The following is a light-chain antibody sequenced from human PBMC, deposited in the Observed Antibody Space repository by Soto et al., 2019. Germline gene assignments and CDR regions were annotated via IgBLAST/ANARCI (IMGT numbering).Light chain of an antibody. J-gene: IGKJ4*01. Sequence: EIVLTQSPGNLSLSPGDRATLSCRASQSLGNYLAWYQQKPGQAPRLLIYDASNRAPDIPVRFSGSGSGTDVTLTISSLEPEDFAVYDCQQRDDWSSVTFGGGTRVEIK. CDR1: QSLGNY. CDR3: QQRDDWSSVT. V-gene: IGKV3-11*01. CDR2: DAS.